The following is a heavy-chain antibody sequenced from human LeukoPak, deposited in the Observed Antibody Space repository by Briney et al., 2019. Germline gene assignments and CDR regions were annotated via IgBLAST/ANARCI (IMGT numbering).Heavy chain of an antibody. V-gene: IGHV3-74*01. CDR3: AREYISSSDY. CDR2: IRGDGSMT. CDR1: EFTFSAYW. D-gene: IGHD6-6*01. J-gene: IGHJ4*02. Sequence: GGSLRLSCAASEFTFSAYWMHWVRQAPGKGLVWVSRIRGDGSMTNYADSVKGRFTISRDNAKNTLYLQMNSLRAEDTAVYYCAREYISSSDYWGQGTLVTVSS.